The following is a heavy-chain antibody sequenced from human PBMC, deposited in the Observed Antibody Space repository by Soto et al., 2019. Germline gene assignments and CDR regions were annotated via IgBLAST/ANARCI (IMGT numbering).Heavy chain of an antibody. CDR3: ARDKARRATKYAFDI. V-gene: IGHV1-46*01. Sequence: GASVKVSCKASGYTFTSYAMHWVRQAPGQGLEWMGIINPSGGSTSYAQKFQGRVTMTRDTSTSTVYMELSSLRSEDTAVYYCARDKARRATKYAFDIWGQGTMVTVSS. J-gene: IGHJ3*02. D-gene: IGHD2-8*01. CDR2: INPSGGST. CDR1: GYTFTSYA.